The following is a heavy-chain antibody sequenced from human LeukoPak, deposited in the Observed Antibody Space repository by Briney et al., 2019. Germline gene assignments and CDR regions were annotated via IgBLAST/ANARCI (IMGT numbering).Heavy chain of an antibody. V-gene: IGHV6-1*01. CDR3: SRFNRGAFDY. J-gene: IGHJ4*02. CDR1: GDSVSGNSPA. D-gene: IGHD3-10*01. CDR2: TYYRSKWYN. Sequence: SQTLSLTYAVSGDSVSGNSPAWNWIRQSPSRGLEWLGRTYYRSKWYNEYAVSVKSRITINPDTSKNQFSLQLNSVTPDDTAVYYCSRFNRGAFDYWGQGSLVTVSS.